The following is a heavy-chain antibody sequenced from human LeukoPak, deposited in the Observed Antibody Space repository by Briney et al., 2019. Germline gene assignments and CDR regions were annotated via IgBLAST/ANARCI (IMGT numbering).Heavy chain of an antibody. Sequence: SVKVSCKASGGTFSSYAISWVRQAPRQGLEWMGGIIPIFGTADYAQKFQARITMNRDTSTSTVYMELSSLRSEDTAVYFCARETPHTCYFDYWGQGTLVTVSS. CDR1: GGTFSSYA. CDR3: ARETPHTCYFDY. CDR2: IIPIFGTA. V-gene: IGHV1-69*05. J-gene: IGHJ4*02.